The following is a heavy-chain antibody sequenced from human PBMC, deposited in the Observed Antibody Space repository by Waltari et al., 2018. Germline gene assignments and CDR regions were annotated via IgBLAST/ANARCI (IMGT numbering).Heavy chain of an antibody. CDR3: GREPRIAAAAYLDY. CDR1: GGTFSSYA. Sequence: QVQLVQSGAEVKKPGSSVKVACKASGGTFSSYAISWVRQAPGQGLAWMGRIIAILGIAHYAQKFEGRVTITAHKSTRTADMEMSSMRSDDTAVYYCGREPRIAAAAYLDYRGQGTLSTVSS. J-gene: IGHJ4*02. V-gene: IGHV1-69*04. D-gene: IGHD6-13*01. CDR2: IIAILGIA.